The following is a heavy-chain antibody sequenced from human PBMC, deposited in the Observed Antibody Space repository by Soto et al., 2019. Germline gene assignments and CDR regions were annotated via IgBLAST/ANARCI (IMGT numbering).Heavy chain of an antibody. V-gene: IGHV3-33*06. CDR1: GFTFRSYG. CDR2: IWYDGSNK. CDR3: AKDGEVLGSLYCFDY. J-gene: IGHJ4*02. D-gene: IGHD3-10*01. Sequence: QVQLVESGGGVVQPGRSLRLSCTASGFTFRSYGMHWVRQAPGKGLEWVAVIWYDGSNKYYADSVKGRFTISRDNSKSTLYLQMNSLRAEDTAMYFCAKDGEVLGSLYCFDYWGQGTLVAVSS.